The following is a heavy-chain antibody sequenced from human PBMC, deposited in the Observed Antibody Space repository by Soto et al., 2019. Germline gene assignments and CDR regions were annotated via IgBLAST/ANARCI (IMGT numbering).Heavy chain of an antibody. J-gene: IGHJ6*02. CDR1: GGTMSSSSYY. Sequence: SETLSLTSPVSGGTMSSSSYYWGWIRQPPGKGLEWIGSIYYSGSTYYNPSLKSRVTISVDTSKNQFSLKLSSVTAADTAVYYCARLPRTNTAIAYYYYYGMDVWGQGTTVTSP. D-gene: IGHD5-18*01. CDR3: ARLPRTNTAIAYYYYYGMDV. CDR2: IYYSGST. V-gene: IGHV4-39*01.